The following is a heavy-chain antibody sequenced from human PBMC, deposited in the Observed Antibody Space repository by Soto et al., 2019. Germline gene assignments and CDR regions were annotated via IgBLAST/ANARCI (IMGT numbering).Heavy chain of an antibody. CDR1: SGSFSGYY. D-gene: IGHD3-22*01. Sequence: SETLSLTCAVYSGSFSGYYWSWIRQPPGKGLERNGEINHSESTNYNPSLKSRGTITIDTSKNQFSLKLSSVTAADTAVYYCARGRDYYDSSGYTVNFDYWGQG. CDR2: INHSEST. CDR3: ARGRDYYDSSGYTVNFDY. V-gene: IGHV4-34*01. J-gene: IGHJ4*02.